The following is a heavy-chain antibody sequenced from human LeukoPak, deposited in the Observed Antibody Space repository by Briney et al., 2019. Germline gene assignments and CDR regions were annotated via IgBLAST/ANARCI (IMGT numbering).Heavy chain of an antibody. V-gene: IGHV4-59*08. Sequence: SPTMSLTCTVSAGSITGYYWSWIRQAPGKGLEWIGYIYYSGNTNYNPSLRSRVTISVDTSKNQFSLNVHTLTAADTAVYFCARGVVTQRFYMDVWGRGTTVIVSS. D-gene: IGHD3-22*01. CDR2: IYYSGNT. CDR1: AGSITGYY. CDR3: ARGVVTQRFYMDV. J-gene: IGHJ6*03.